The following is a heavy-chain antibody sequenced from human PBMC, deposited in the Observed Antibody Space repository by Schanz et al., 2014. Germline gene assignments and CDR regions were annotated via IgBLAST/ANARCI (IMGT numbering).Heavy chain of an antibody. CDR3: ARVQDDIVTGSEYYYGMDV. D-gene: IGHD3-9*01. CDR2: ISTSNGNT. J-gene: IGHJ6*02. CDR1: GYTFVSYS. V-gene: IGHV1-18*04. Sequence: QVQLVQSGAEVKKPGASVKVSCKASGYTFVSYSMHWVRQAPGQGLEWMGWISTSNGNTNYIQKLQGRDTMTTDTSASTAYVELRSLRSDDTAVYYCARVQDDIVTGSEYYYGMDVWGQGTTXTVSS.